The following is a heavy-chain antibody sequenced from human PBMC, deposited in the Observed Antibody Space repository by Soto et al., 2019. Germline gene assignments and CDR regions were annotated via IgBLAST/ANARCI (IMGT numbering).Heavy chain of an antibody. Sequence: SETLSLTCTVSGGSISSSSYYWGWIRQPPGKGLEWIGSIYYSGSTYYNPSLKSRVTISVDTSKNQFSLKLSSVTPADTAVYCCARGRGLVVAASNWFDPWGQGTLVTVSS. D-gene: IGHD2-15*01. J-gene: IGHJ5*02. CDR2: IYYSGST. CDR3: ARGRGLVVAASNWFDP. V-gene: IGHV4-39*07. CDR1: GGSISSSSYY.